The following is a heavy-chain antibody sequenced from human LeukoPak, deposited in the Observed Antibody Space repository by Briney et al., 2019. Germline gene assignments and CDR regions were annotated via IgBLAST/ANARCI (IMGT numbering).Heavy chain of an antibody. D-gene: IGHD5-18*01. V-gene: IGHV3-33*01. CDR3: ARERPGYSYGQTPFDY. Sequence: GGSLRLSCAASRFTFSSYGMHWVRQAPGKGLEWVAVIWYDGSNKYYADSVKGRFTISRDNSKNTLYLQMNSLRAEDTAVYYCARERPGYSYGQTPFDYWGQGTLVTVSS. CDR2: IWYDGSNK. CDR1: RFTFSSYG. J-gene: IGHJ4*02.